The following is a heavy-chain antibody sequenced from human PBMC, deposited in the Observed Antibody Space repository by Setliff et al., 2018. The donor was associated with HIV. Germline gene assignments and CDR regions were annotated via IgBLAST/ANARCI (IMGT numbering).Heavy chain of an antibody. J-gene: IGHJ6*03. CDR1: RFDFNNYW. CDR3: AKQGSGYDYYYMDV. V-gene: IGHV3-30*02. D-gene: IGHD3-22*01. CDR2: IRYDGSNK. Sequence: GGSLRLSCAASRFDFNNYWMCWVRQAPGKGLEWVAFIRYDGSNKYYADSVKGRFTISRDNSKNTLYLQMNSLRAEDTAVYYCAKQGSGYDYYYMDVWGKGTTVTVSS.